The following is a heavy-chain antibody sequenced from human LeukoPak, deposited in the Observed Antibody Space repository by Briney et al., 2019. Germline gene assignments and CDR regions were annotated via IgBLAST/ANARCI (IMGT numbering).Heavy chain of an antibody. D-gene: IGHD6-19*01. CDR1: GFTFSSYG. CDR2: IKQDGSEK. V-gene: IGHV3-7*01. CDR3: AREVVAVAPFDI. J-gene: IGHJ3*02. Sequence: GGSLRLSCAASGFTFSSYGMHWVRQAPGKGLEWVANIKQDGSEKYYVDSVKGRFTISRDNAKNSLYLQMNSLRAEDTAVYYCAREVVAVAPFDIWGQGTMVTVSS.